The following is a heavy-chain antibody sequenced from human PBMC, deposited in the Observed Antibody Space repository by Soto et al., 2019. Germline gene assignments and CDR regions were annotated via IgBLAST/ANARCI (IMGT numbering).Heavy chain of an antibody. Sequence: QVQLQESGPGLVKPSETLSLTCTVSGGAISSYYWSWIRQPPGKGLEWIGYIYYSGSTNYNPSLKSRLXXXVXXSKNQFSLKLSSVTAADTAVYYCASGGAASKWLDPWGPGTLVTVSS. D-gene: IGHD6-13*01. CDR1: GGAISSYY. V-gene: IGHV4-59*01. CDR3: ASGGAASKWLDP. J-gene: IGHJ5*02. CDR2: IYYSGST.